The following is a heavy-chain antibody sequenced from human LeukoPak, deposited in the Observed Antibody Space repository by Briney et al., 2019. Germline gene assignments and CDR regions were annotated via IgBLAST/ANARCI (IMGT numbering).Heavy chain of an antibody. CDR1: GGSISHYY. J-gene: IGHJ4*02. Sequence: SETLSLTCTVSGGSISHYYWSWIRQPPGKGLEWIGYIYYSGSTNYNPSLKSRVTISVDTSKNQFSLKLSSVTAADTAVYYCARGGLLDYWGQGTLVTVSS. D-gene: IGHD5-12*01. CDR2: IYYSGST. CDR3: ARGGLLDY. V-gene: IGHV4-59*12.